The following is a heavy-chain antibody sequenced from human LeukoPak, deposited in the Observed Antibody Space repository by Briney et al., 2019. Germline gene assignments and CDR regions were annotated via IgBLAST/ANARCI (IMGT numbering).Heavy chain of an antibody. CDR2: IKSKTDGGTT. Sequence: GGSLRLSCAASGFTFSNAWMSWVRQAPGKGLEWVGRIKSKTDGGTTDYAAPVKGRFTTSRDDSKNTLYLQMNSLKTEDTAVYYCTTDWAMVRGVTDAFDIWGQGTMVTVSS. D-gene: IGHD3-10*01. CDR1: GFTFSNAW. CDR3: TTDWAMVRGVTDAFDI. J-gene: IGHJ3*02. V-gene: IGHV3-15*01.